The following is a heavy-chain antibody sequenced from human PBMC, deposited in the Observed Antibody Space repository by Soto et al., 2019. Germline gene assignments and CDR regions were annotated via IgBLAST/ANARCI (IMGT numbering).Heavy chain of an antibody. J-gene: IGHJ3*02. CDR2: IDPSDSYT. CDR3: ANFDFTFCTIDVVDM. Sequence: PGESLKISCKGSGYTFSNYWIFWVRQTPGKGLEWMGRIDPSDSYTTYSPSFQGHVTISADKSINTAFLTWTSLKSSDSAIYYCANFDFTFCTIDVVDMCVQETMVTVSS. V-gene: IGHV5-10-1*01. CDR1: GYTFSNYW. D-gene: IGHD3-9*01.